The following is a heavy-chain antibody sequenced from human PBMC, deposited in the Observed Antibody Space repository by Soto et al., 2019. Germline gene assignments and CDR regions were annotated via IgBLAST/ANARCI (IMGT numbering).Heavy chain of an antibody. CDR2: IYYSGST. CDR3: ARASDDYIWGSYRRDDAFDI. J-gene: IGHJ3*02. D-gene: IGHD3-16*02. V-gene: IGHV4-59*01. CDR1: GGSISSYY. Sequence: SETLSLTCTVSGGSISSYYWSWIRQPPGKGLEWIGYIYYSGSTNYNPSLKSRVTISVDTSKNQFSLKLSSVTAADTAVYYCARASDDYIWGSYRRDDAFDIWGQGTMVTVSS.